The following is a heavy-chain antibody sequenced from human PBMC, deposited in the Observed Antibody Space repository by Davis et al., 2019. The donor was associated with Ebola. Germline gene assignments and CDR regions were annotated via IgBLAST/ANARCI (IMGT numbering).Heavy chain of an antibody. D-gene: IGHD3-10*01. CDR2: IITNNGNT. CDR3: ARVGGSGTLGDYGMDV. V-gene: IGHV1-18*01. CDR1: GFTFTSHP. Sequence: ASVKVSCKASGFTFTSHPISWVRQAPGQGLEWVGWIITNNGNTSYAQKFQGRVTMTRDTSTSTVYMELSSLRSEDTAVYYCARVGGSGTLGDYGMDVWGQGTTVTVSS. J-gene: IGHJ6*02.